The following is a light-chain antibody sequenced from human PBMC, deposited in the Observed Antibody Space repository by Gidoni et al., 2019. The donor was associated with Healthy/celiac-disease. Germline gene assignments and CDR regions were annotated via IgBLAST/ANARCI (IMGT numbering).Light chain of an antibody. V-gene: IGKV1-39*01. J-gene: IGKJ2*01. CDR2: AAS. CDR3: QQSYSTPYT. CDR1: QSFSSY. Sequence: DIQMTQSPSPLSASVGDRVTITCRASQSFSSYLNWYQQKPGKAPKLLIYAASSLQSGVPSRFSGSGSGTDFTLTISSLQPEDFATYYCQQSYSTPYTFGQGTKLEIK.